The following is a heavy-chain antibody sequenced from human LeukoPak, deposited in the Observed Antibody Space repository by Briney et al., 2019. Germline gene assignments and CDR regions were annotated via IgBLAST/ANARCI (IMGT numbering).Heavy chain of an antibody. CDR3: AREVSSWGYFDY. CDR2: IIPIFGTA. J-gene: IGHJ4*02. V-gene: IGHV1-69*01. D-gene: IGHD6-13*01. CDR1: GGTFSSYA. Sequence: ASVTVSCTASGGTFSSYAISWVRQAPGQGLEWMGGIIPIFGTANYAQKFQGRVTITADESTSTAYMELSSLRSEDTAVYYCAREVSSWGYFDYWGQGTLVTVSS.